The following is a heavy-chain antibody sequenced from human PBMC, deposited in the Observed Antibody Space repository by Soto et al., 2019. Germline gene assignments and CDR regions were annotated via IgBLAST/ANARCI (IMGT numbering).Heavy chain of an antibody. D-gene: IGHD3-22*01. CDR2: ISAYNGNT. CDR3: ARALYYYDSSGPDY. V-gene: IGHV1-18*01. Sequence: ASVKVSCKASGYTFTSYGISWVRQAPGQGLEWMGWISAYNGNTNYAQKLQGRVTMTTDTSTSTAYMELRSLRSDDTAVYYCARALYYYDSSGPDYWGQGTLVTVSS. J-gene: IGHJ4*02. CDR1: GYTFTSYG.